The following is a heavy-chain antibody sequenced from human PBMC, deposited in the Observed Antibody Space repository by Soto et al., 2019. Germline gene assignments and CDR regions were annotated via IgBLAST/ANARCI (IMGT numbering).Heavy chain of an antibody. Sequence: PSETLSLTCIDSGESISSSSYYWGWIRQPPVKGLEWIGSIYYRESTYYNPVFKSRVTISIDTSKNQFSLKLSSVTATDTAVYYCARQRTTVVTQAYFDHWGQGALVTVSS. V-gene: IGHV4-39*01. CDR2: IYYREST. D-gene: IGHD2-21*02. J-gene: IGHJ4*02. CDR3: ARQRTTVVTQAYFDH. CDR1: GESISSSSYY.